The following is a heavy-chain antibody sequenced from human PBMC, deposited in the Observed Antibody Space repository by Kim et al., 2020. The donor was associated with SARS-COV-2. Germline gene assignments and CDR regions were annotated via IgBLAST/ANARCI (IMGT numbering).Heavy chain of an antibody. CDR1: GFAVYRFA. V-gene: IGHV3-23*01. CDR2: ITNNNGKT. CDR3: AKDHPSPGWPTFGD. Sequence: GGSLRLSCEASGFAVYRFAMNWVRQAPGQGLEWIAAITNNNGKTYYQDSVKGRFTISRDESKKIVYLHMSSLRVEDTAVYYCAKDHPSPGWPTFGDWGQGTLVAVSS. D-gene: IGHD6-19*01. J-gene: IGHJ4*02.